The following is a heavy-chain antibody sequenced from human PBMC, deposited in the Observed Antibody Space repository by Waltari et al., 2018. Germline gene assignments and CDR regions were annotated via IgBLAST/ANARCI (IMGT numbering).Heavy chain of an antibody. D-gene: IGHD3-3*01. CDR2: IYYSGST. CDR3: ARAPDLRKLDY. CDR1: GGSISSHY. J-gene: IGHJ4*02. Sequence: QVQLQESGPGLVKPSETLSLTCTVSGGSISSHYWSWIRQPPGKGLEWIGYIYYSGSTNYNPSLKSRVTISVDTSKNQFSLKLSSVTAADTAVYYCARAPDLRKLDYWGQGTLVTVSS. V-gene: IGHV4-59*11.